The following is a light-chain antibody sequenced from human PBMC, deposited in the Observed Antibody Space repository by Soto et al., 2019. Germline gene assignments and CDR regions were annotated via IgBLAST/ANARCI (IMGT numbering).Light chain of an antibody. CDR3: QKCNSAPFT. CDR2: AAS. Sequence: DTQMTQSPSSLSASVGDRVTITCRASQGIYNYLAWYQQKPGKVPKILIYAASSLVSGVPSRFSGSGSGTDFTLTISSLQPEDVATYYCQKCNSAPFTFGPGTKGDI. J-gene: IGKJ3*01. CDR1: QGIYNY. V-gene: IGKV1-27*01.